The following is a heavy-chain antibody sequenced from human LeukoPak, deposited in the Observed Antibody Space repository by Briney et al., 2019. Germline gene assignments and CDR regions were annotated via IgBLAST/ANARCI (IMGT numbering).Heavy chain of an antibody. CDR3: ATGIQLRPTFDY. J-gene: IGHJ4*02. CDR2: FDPEDGET. CDR1: GYTLTELS. Sequence: GASVKVSCKVSGYTLTELSMHWVRQAPGKGLEWMGGFDPEDGETIYAQKFQGRVTMTEDTSTDTAYMELSSLRSEDTAVYYCATGIQLRPTFDYWGQGTLVTVSS. V-gene: IGHV1-24*01. D-gene: IGHD5-18*01.